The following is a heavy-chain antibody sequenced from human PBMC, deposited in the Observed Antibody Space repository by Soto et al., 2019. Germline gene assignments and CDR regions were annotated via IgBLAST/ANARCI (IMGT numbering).Heavy chain of an antibody. CDR3: TRGPRPISTGTGAY. D-gene: IGHD3-10*01. CDR1: GFIFKMYW. V-gene: IGHV3-74*01. Sequence: PGESLRLSCAASGFIFKMYWMHWVRQSPGKGLVWISRIYNDGTYSDYADSVRGRFTISRDNVNVTLYLRMNNLRAEDSGLYYCTRGPRPISTGTGAYWGQGTQVTVSS. J-gene: IGHJ4*02. CDR2: IYNDGTYS.